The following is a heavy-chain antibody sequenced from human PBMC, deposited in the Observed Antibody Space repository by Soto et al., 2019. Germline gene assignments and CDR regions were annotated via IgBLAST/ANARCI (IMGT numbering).Heavy chain of an antibody. CDR2: IYDSGNT. J-gene: IGHJ5*02. CDR1: GVSISSNYW. CDR3: ARVMEGGPYNWFDP. Sequence: PSETLSLTCAVSGVSISSNYWWGWIRQPPGKGLEWIGEIYDSGNTRYNPSLESRVTISVDRPKNQFSLNLSSVTAADTAVYYCARVMEGGPYNWFDPWGLGTLVTVSS. V-gene: IGHV4-4*02. D-gene: IGHD2-8*01.